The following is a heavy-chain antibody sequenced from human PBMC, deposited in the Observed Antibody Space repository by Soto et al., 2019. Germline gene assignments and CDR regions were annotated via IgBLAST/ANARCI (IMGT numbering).Heavy chain of an antibody. CDR2: ISYDGSNK. CDR3: VRDYVMDV. D-gene: IGHD3-10*02. CDR1: GLTFSSYG. J-gene: IGHJ6*02. Sequence: PGGSLRLSCAASGLTFSSYGMHWVRQAPGKGLEWVAVISYDGSNKYYADSVKGRFTISRDNSKNTLYLQMNSLRAEDTAVYYCVRDYVMDVWGQGTTVTVSS. V-gene: IGHV3-30*03.